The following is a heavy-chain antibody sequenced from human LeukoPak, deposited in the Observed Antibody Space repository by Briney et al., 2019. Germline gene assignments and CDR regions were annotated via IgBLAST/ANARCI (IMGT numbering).Heavy chain of an antibody. Sequence: ASVKVSCTPSGGTFSSYAISWVRQAPGQGLEWMGGIIPIFGTANYAQKFQGRVTITTDESTSTAYMELSSLRSEDTAVYYCAREYDSSGYAFDYWGQGTLVTVSS. CDR1: GGTFSSYA. V-gene: IGHV1-69*05. J-gene: IGHJ4*02. D-gene: IGHD3-22*01. CDR2: IIPIFGTA. CDR3: AREYDSSGYAFDY.